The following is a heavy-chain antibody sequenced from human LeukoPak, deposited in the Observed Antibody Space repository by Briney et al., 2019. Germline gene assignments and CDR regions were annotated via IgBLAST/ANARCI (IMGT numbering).Heavy chain of an antibody. CDR1: GGSLSGNY. D-gene: IGHD4-17*01. V-gene: IGHV4-59*01. Sequence: SETLSLICSVSGGSLSGNYWSWFRQPPGKGLEWIGYFYYSGSTNYHPSLKSRVTISVDTSKNQFSLKVNSVTSADTAVYYCARGDGERYHVNSFDYWGHGNFVTVSS. CDR2: FYYSGST. CDR3: ARGDGERYHVNSFDY. J-gene: IGHJ4*01.